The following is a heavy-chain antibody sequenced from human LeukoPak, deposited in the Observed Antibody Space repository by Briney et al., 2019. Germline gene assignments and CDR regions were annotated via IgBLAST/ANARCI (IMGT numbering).Heavy chain of an antibody. CDR3: ARSAFYGSGSYYDY. V-gene: IGHV1-69*05. Sequence: SVKVSCKASGGTFSSYAISWVRRAPGQGLEWVGGIIPIFGTANYAQKFQGRVTITTDESTSTAYMELSSLRSEDTAVYYCARSAFYGSGSYYDYWGQGTLVTVSS. J-gene: IGHJ4*02. CDR1: GGTFSSYA. CDR2: IIPIFGTA. D-gene: IGHD3-10*01.